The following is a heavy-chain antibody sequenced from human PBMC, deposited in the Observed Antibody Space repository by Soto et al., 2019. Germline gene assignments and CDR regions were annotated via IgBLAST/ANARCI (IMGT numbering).Heavy chain of an antibody. Sequence: EVQLLESGGALEHPGGSLRLSCAASGFAFSTYAMTWVRQAPGKGLEWVSVISGSGGSSYYAASVKGRFTISRDNSKNTLYLQMNGRRAEDTALYYGPKVTKRAAAGRYEYYKYGMDVWGQGTTVTVSS. CDR1: GFAFSTYA. CDR2: ISGSGGSS. J-gene: IGHJ6*02. V-gene: IGHV3-23*01. CDR3: PKVTKRAAAGRYEYYKYGMDV. D-gene: IGHD6-13*01.